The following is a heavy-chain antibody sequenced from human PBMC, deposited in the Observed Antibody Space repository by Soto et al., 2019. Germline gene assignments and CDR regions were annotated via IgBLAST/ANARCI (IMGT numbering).Heavy chain of an antibody. CDR1: GFTFSTYG. CDR2: ITGSGAST. D-gene: IGHD4-17*01. CDR3: AKAEYYGGNWYFDL. V-gene: IGHV3-23*01. Sequence: EVQLLESGGGLVQPGGSLRLSCAASGFTFSTYGRNWVRQAPGKGLEWVSGITGSGASTYYADSVKGRFTISRDNSKNTLYLQMNSLRAEDTAVYYCAKAEYYGGNWYFDLWGRGTLVTVSS. J-gene: IGHJ2*01.